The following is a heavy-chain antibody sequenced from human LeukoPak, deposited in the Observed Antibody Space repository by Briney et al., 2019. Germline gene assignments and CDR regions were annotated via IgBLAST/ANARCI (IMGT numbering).Heavy chain of an antibody. V-gene: IGHV1-69*04. Sequence: SVKVSFTCSVCTFSSYAFNWVRKAPGQGLEWMGMIIPILGIANYAHKFQSRVTITADKTTSTAYMEKSSLRSADTAVYYCARDGGVGILYGMDVWGQGTTVTVSS. D-gene: IGHD2-15*01. CDR3: ARDGGVGILYGMDV. J-gene: IGHJ6*02. CDR2: IIPILGIA. CDR1: VCTFSSYA.